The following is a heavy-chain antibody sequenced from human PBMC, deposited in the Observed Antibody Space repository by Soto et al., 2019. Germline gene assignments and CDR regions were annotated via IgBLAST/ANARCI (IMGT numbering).Heavy chain of an antibody. V-gene: IGHV3-21*01. CDR3: ARDHYGDYPYGMDV. CDR1: GFTFSSYS. Sequence: GGSLRLCCAASGFTFSSYSMNWVRQAPGKGLEWVSSISSSSSYIYYADSVKGRFTISRDNAKNSLYLQMNSLRAEDTAVYYCARDHYGDYPYGMDVWGQGTTVTVSS. CDR2: ISSSSSYI. J-gene: IGHJ6*02. D-gene: IGHD4-17*01.